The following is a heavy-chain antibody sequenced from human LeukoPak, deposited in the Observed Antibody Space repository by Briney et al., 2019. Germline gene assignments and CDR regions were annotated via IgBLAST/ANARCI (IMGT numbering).Heavy chain of an antibody. CDR2: INPDSGGT. D-gene: IGHD2-21*02. CDR3: ARAPFCGVDCPPTIDY. Sequence: ASVKVSCKSSGYTVTGSYMHWVRQAPGQGLEWMGWINPDSGGTDSAQKFRGRVTMTRDTSISAGYMELSGLTSDDTAVYYCARAPFCGVDCPPTIDYWGQGTLVRVSS. V-gene: IGHV1-2*02. J-gene: IGHJ4*02. CDR1: GYTVTGSY.